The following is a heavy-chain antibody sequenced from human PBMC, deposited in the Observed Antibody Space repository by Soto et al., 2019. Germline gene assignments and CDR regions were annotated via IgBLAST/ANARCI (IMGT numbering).Heavy chain of an antibody. CDR3: ARDRGDSSKNGLYWYFDL. CDR1: GGTFSSYA. J-gene: IGHJ2*01. D-gene: IGHD6-13*01. CDR2: IIPIFGTA. Sequence: QVQLVQSGAEVKKPGSSVKVSCKASGGTFSSYAISWVRQAPGQGLEWMGGIIPIFGTANYAQKFQGRVTITADESTSTAYMELSSLRSEDTAVYYCARDRGDSSKNGLYWYFDLWGRGTLVTVSS. V-gene: IGHV1-69*12.